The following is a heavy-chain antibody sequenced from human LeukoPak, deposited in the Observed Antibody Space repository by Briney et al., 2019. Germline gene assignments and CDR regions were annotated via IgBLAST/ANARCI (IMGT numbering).Heavy chain of an antibody. CDR2: ISPPGTNK. CDR3: ARSTVADYSLDS. CDR1: GFIFSSNA. J-gene: IGHJ4*02. D-gene: IGHD2-21*02. V-gene: IGHV3-30*04. Sequence: GGSLGLSCAASGFIFSSNAMQWVRLAPGKGLEWVALISPPGTNKYYADSVKGRFTVSRDNTKNTLYLQMDSLRPEDTALYYCARSTVADYSLDSWGQGTLVTVSS.